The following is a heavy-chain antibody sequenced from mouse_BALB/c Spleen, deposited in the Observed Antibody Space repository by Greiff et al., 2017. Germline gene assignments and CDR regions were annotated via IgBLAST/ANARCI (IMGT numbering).Heavy chain of an antibody. Sequence: VQLQQSGAELARPGASVKLSCKASGYTFTSYWMQWVKQRPGQGLEWIGAIYPGDGDTRYTQKFKGKATLTADKSSSTAYMQLSSLASEDSAVYYCARSEYGNDWGQGTTLTVSS. D-gene: IGHD2-10*02. V-gene: IGHV1-87*01. J-gene: IGHJ2*01. CDR2: IYPGDGDT. CDR1: GYTFTSYW. CDR3: ARSEYGND.